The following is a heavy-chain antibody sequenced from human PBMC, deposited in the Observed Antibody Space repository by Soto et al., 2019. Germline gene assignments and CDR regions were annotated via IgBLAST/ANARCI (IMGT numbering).Heavy chain of an antibody. CDR1: GFTFSDYY. CDR3: ARESEDLTSNFDY. Sequence: QVQLVESGGVLVKPGGSLRLSCAASGFTFSDYYMSWFRRAPGKGLEWLSYIDSGSRYKNYADSVKGRSTISRDNAQNTLYLELNSLRAEDTAVYYCARESEDLTSNFDYWGQGTLVTVSS. J-gene: IGHJ4*02. CDR2: IDSGSRYK. V-gene: IGHV3-11*06.